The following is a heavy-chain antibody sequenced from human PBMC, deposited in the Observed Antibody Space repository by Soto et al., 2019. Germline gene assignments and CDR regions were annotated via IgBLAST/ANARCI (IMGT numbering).Heavy chain of an antibody. D-gene: IGHD5-18*01. CDR1: GFTFSSYA. CDR2: ISGSGGST. V-gene: IGHV3-23*01. Sequence: GGSLRLSCAASGFTFSSYAMSWVRQAPGKGLEWVSAISGSGGSTYYADSVKGRFTISRDNSKNTLYLQMNSLRAEDTAVYYCAKYSSLTAMVTGFWADYFDYWGQGTLVTVSS. CDR3: AKYSSLTAMVTGFWADYFDY. J-gene: IGHJ4*02.